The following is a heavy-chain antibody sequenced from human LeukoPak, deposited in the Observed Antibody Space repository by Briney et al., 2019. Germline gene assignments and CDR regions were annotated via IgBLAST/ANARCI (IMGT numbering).Heavy chain of an antibody. CDR1: GYTFTGYY. D-gene: IGHD2-2*01. CDR2: INPNSGGT. J-gene: IGHJ6*02. V-gene: IGHV1-2*02. CDR3: ARGHCSSTSCYLPSYGMDV. Sequence: ASVKVSCKASGYTFTGYYMHWVRQAPGQGLEWMGWINPNSGGTNYAQKFQGRVTMTRDTSISTAYMELSRLRSDDTAVYYCARGHCSSTSCYLPSYGMDVWGQGTTVTVSS.